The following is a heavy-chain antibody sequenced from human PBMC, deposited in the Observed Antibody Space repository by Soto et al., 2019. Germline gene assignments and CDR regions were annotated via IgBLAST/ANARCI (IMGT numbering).Heavy chain of an antibody. CDR1: GYTFTSYG. J-gene: IGHJ6*02. CDR3: ARGETTDLTRNFGYYYYGMDV. CDR2: ISAYNGNT. V-gene: IGHV1-18*01. D-gene: IGHD1-1*01. Sequence: GASVKVSCKASGYTFTSYGISWVRQAPGQGLEWMGWISAYNGNTNYAQKLQGRVTMTTDTSTSTAYMELRSLRSDDTAVYYCARGETTDLTRNFGYYYYGMDVWGQGTTVTVSS.